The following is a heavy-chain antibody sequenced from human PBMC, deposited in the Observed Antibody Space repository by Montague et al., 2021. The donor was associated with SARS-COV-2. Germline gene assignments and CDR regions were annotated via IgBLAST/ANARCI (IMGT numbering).Heavy chain of an antibody. D-gene: IGHD3-3*01. CDR2: IYDSGGA. CDR1: GGSMRRYY. Sequence: SETLSLTCTISGGSMRRYYWTWIRRLPGKELEWIGSIYDSGGARYNPSLKSRVSISVDASKNQFSLRVTSVTAADTAVYFCARRGTGNYEILDYWGQGILVTVSS. CDR3: ARRGTGNYEILDY. V-gene: IGHV4-59*01. J-gene: IGHJ4*02.